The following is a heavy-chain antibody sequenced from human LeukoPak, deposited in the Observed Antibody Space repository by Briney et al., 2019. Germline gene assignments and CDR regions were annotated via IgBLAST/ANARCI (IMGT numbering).Heavy chain of an antibody. CDR3: ARGGGNGGGWVGHYYYMDV. Sequence: SETLSLTCTVSGGSISSYYWNWIRQPPGKGLEWIGYMSYSGTTNYNPSLKSRVTISIDTPKNQFSLKLTSVSAADTAVYYCARGGGNGGGWVGHYYYMDVWGKGTTVTASS. J-gene: IGHJ6*03. V-gene: IGHV4-59*08. D-gene: IGHD4-23*01. CDR2: MSYSGTT. CDR1: GGSISSYY.